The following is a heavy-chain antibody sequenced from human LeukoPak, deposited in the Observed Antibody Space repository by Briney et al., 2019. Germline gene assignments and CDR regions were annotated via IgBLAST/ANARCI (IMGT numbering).Heavy chain of an antibody. D-gene: IGHD7-27*01. V-gene: IGHV4-61*02. J-gene: IGHJ6*03. CDR1: GGSISSGSYY. CDR3: ARDLSGDHYYYYYYMDV. CDR2: IYTSGST. Sequence: SQTLSLTCTVSGGSISSGSYYWSWIRQPAGKGLEWIGRIYTSGSTNYNPSLKSRVTISVDTSKNQFSLKLSSVTAADTPVYYCARDLSGDHYYYYYYMDVWGKGTTVTVSS.